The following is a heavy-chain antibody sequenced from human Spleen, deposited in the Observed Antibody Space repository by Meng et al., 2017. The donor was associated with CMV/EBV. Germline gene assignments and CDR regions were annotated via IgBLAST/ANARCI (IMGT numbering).Heavy chain of an antibody. V-gene: IGHV4-39*07. Sequence: VSGGSITTSIYYWSWIRQSPGKGLEWIGSIQYTGSTYHNPSLRRRVTMSADTSRNQFSLKLSSVTAADTAVYYCAGVPWDVIITTLYWGQGTLVTVSS. CDR3: AGVPWDVIITTLY. CDR2: IQYTGST. CDR1: GGSITTSIYY. D-gene: IGHD3-10*01. J-gene: IGHJ4*02.